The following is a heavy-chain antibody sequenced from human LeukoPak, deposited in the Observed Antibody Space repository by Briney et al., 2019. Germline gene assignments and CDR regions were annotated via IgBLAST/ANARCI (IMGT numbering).Heavy chain of an antibody. J-gene: IGHJ4*02. CDR1: GFTFSGSA. V-gene: IGHV3-73*01. D-gene: IGHD1-26*01. Sequence: PGGSLKLSCAASGFTFSGSAMHWVRQASGKGLEWVGRIRSKANSYATAYAASVKGRFTISRDDSKNTAYLQMNRLKTEDTAVYYCTRLAVGAAGAGRDYWGQGTLVTVSS. CDR2: IRSKANSYAT. CDR3: TRLAVGAAGAGRDY.